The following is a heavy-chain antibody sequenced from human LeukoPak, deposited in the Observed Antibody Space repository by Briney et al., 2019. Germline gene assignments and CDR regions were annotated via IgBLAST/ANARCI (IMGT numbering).Heavy chain of an antibody. D-gene: IGHD6-19*01. Sequence: PSETLSLTCAVYGGSFSGYYWIWIRQPPGKGLEWIREINHSGSTNYNPSLKSRVTISVDTSKNQFSLKLSSVAAADTAVYYCARGLEGRLVSATVIDYWGQGTLVTVSS. CDR3: ARGLEGRLVSATVIDY. V-gene: IGHV4-34*01. CDR2: INHSGST. J-gene: IGHJ4*02. CDR1: GGSFSGYY.